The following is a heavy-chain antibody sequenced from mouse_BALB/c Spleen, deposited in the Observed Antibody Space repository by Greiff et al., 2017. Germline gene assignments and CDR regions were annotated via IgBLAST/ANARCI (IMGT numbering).Heavy chain of an antibody. CDR3: ARRGGNYDYYAMDD. V-gene: IGHV5-12-1*01. D-gene: IGHD2-1*01. Sequence: DVHLVESGGGLVKPGGSLKLSCAASGFAFSSYDMSWVRQTPEKRLEWVAYISSGGGSTYYPDTVKGRFTISRDNAKNTLYLQMSSLKSEDTAMYYGARRGGNYDYYAMDDWGQGTSVTVSS. J-gene: IGHJ4*01. CDR2: ISSGGGST. CDR1: GFAFSSYD.